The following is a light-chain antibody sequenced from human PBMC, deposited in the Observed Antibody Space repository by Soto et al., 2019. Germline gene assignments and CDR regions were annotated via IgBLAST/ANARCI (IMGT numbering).Light chain of an antibody. Sequence: DIQMTQSPSSLSASVGDRVTITCRASQSIRFYLNWYQQKPGKAPKLLIYTASKVQSGAPSRISGSGSGTDFTLTISSLQPEDFATYYCQQSYSMPGTFGQGTKVDIK. CDR3: QQSYSMPGT. J-gene: IGKJ1*01. CDR1: QSIRFY. CDR2: TAS. V-gene: IGKV1-39*01.